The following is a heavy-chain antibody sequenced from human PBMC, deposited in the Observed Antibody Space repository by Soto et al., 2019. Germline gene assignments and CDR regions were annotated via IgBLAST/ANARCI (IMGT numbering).Heavy chain of an antibody. CDR1: GGSISSSSYY. CDR2: IYYSGST. CDR3: ARHRGYCSSTSCYVEYYYHYYMDV. V-gene: IGHV4-39*01. J-gene: IGHJ6*03. D-gene: IGHD2-2*01. Sequence: QLQLQESGPGLVKPSETLSLTCTVSGGSISSSSYYWGWIRQPPGKGLEWIGSIYYSGSTYYNPSLKSRVTISVDTSKNQFSLKLSSVTAADTAVYYCARHRGYCSSTSCYVEYYYHYYMDVWGKGTTVTVSS.